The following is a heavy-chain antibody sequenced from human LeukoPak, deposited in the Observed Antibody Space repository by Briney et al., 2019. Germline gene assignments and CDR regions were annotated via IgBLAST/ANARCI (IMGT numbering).Heavy chain of an antibody. D-gene: IGHD1-26*01. J-gene: IGHJ4*02. CDR3: ARDDAQYSGSYGCFDY. CDR2: ISSSSSTI. CDR1: GFTFSSYS. V-gene: IGHV3-48*01. Sequence: SGGSLRLSCAASGFTFSSYSMNWVRQAPGKGLEWVSYISSSSSTIYYADSVKGRFTISRDNAKNSLYLQMNSLRAEDTAVYYCARDDAQYSGSYGCFDYWGQGTLVTVSS.